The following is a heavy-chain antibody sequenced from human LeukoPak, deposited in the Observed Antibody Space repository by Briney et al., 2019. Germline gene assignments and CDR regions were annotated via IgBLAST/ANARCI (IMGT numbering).Heavy chain of an antibody. D-gene: IGHD4-17*01. V-gene: IGHV1-46*01. CDR1: GYTFITRY. CDR2: VNPGGGST. CDR3: AREATTSQFDY. Sequence: ASVKVSCKASGYTFITRYLHWVRQAPGHGLEWMGLVNPGGGSTTYALKFEGRVTMTRETSTSTVYMELSSLSSDDTAVYYCAREATTSQFDYWGQGTLVTVSS. J-gene: IGHJ4*02.